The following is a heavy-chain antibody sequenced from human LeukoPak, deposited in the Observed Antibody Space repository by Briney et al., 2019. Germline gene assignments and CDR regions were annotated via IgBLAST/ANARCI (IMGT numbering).Heavy chain of an antibody. D-gene: IGHD3-10*01. CDR2: IQYDGSNE. V-gene: IGHV3-30*02. CDR3: AKVGPSLVRGLIRGGARYYYNYMDV. CDR1: GFTFSSYG. J-gene: IGHJ6*03. Sequence: GGSLRLSCAASGFTFSSYGMHWVRQAPGKGLEWVAYIQYDGSNEQYADSVKGRFSISRDSSKNTLYLQMNSLRAEDRAVYYCAKVGPSLVRGLIRGGARYYYNYMDVWGKGTTVTISS.